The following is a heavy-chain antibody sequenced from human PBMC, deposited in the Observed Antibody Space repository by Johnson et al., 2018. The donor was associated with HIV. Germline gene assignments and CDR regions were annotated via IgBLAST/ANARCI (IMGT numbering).Heavy chain of an antibody. V-gene: IGHV3-66*01. Sequence: VQLVESGGGLVQPGGSLRLSCAASGFTVSSNYMSWVRQAPGKGLEWVSVIYSGGSTYYSDAVMGRFTISTDNSKNTLYLQMNSLRAEDTAVYYCARVGSSRFDAFHVWGQGTMVTVSS. CDR3: ARVGSSRFDAFHV. D-gene: IGHD1-26*01. J-gene: IGHJ3*01. CDR2: IYSGGST. CDR1: GFTVSSNY.